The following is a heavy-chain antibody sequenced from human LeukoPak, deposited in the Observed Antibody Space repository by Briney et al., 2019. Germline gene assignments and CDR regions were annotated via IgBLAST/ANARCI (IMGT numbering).Heavy chain of an antibody. CDR2: ISGSGGST. D-gene: IGHD2-2*01. Sequence: PGESLRLSCAASGFTFSSYAMSWVRQAPGKGLEWVSAISGSGGSTYYADSVKGRFTISRDNSKNTLYLQMNSLRAEDAAVYYCAKDADVVVPAAMEGYFDYWGQGTLVTVSS. CDR1: GFTFSSYA. CDR3: AKDADVVVPAAMEGYFDY. J-gene: IGHJ4*02. V-gene: IGHV3-23*01.